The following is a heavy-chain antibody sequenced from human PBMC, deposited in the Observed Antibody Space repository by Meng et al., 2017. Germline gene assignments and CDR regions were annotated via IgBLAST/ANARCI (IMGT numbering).Heavy chain of an antibody. CDR2: IYHSGST. V-gene: IGHV4-4*02. CDR3: ARDRGAVAGTNFDY. CDR1: GGSISSSNW. Sequence: QLQLRESGPGLVKPSGTLCLTCAVSGGSISSSNWWSWVRQPPGKGLEWIGEIYHSGSTNYNPSLKSRVTISVDKSKNQFSLKLSSVTAADTAVYYCARDRGAVAGTNFDYWGQGTLVTVSS. J-gene: IGHJ4*02. D-gene: IGHD6-19*01.